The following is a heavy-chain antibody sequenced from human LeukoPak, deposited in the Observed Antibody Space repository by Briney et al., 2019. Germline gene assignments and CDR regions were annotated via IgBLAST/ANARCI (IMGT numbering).Heavy chain of an antibody. J-gene: IGHJ6*04. Sequence: GGSLRLSCAASGFTVSSNYMSWVRQAPGKGLEWVSVIYSGGSTYYADSVEGRFTISRDNSKNTLYLQMNSLRAEDTAVYYCARDIGDPYYYYYGMDVWGKGTTVTVSS. CDR1: GFTVSSNY. D-gene: IGHD2-21*01. V-gene: IGHV3-53*01. CDR3: ARDIGDPYYYYYGMDV. CDR2: IYSGGST.